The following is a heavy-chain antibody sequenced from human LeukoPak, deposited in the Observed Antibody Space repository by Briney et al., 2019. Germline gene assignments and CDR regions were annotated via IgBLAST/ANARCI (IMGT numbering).Heavy chain of an antibody. D-gene: IGHD5-12*01. CDR2: IIPIFGTA. Sequence: GASVKVSCKASGYTFTNYGISWVRQAPGQGLEWMGGIIPIFGTANYAQKFQGRVTITADESTSTAYMELSSLRSEDTAVYYCARVGDIVATTNGNWFDPWGQGTLVTVSS. CDR1: GYTFTNYG. J-gene: IGHJ5*02. CDR3: ARVGDIVATTNGNWFDP. V-gene: IGHV1-69*13.